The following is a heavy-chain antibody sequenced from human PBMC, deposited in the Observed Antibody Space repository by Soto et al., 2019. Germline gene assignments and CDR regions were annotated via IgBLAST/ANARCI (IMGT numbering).Heavy chain of an antibody. J-gene: IGHJ4*02. Sequence: SETLSLTCTVSGGSVSSSSYYWSWIRQPPGKGLEWIGYISYTGSTYYNPSLKSRVTISVDTSKNQLSLKLTSVTAADTAVYYCARVRGGVVIDYWGQGTLVTVAS. CDR3: ARVRGGVVIDY. CDR2: ISYTGST. D-gene: IGHD3-3*01. V-gene: IGHV4-61*01. CDR1: GGSVSSSSYY.